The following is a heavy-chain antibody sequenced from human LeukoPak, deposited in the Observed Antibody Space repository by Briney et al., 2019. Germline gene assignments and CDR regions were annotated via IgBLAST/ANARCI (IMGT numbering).Heavy chain of an antibody. D-gene: IGHD2-8*01. CDR3: ARDPSGCPVFDP. CDR2: IKQDGSVK. J-gene: IGHJ5*02. V-gene: IGHV3-7*01. Sequence: GGSLRLSCAASGFTVSNNYMSWVRQAPGKGLEWVANIKQDGSVKNYVDSVKGRFTISRDNAKNSLFLQMNSLRAEDTAVYYCARDPSGCPVFDPWGQGTLLTVSS. CDR1: GFTVSNNY.